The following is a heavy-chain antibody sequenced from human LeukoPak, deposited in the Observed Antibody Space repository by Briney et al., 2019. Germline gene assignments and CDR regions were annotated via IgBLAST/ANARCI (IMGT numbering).Heavy chain of an antibody. J-gene: IGHJ4*02. V-gene: IGHV3-30-3*01. Sequence: PGRSLRLSCGASGFTFRNHAMHWVRQAPGKGLGWAAVISYDGSKKYYADSVKGRFTISRDNSKNTLYLQMNSLRTEDTAIHYCAREEYGEYYFDYWGQGTLVTVS. CDR1: GFTFRNHA. D-gene: IGHD3-10*01. CDR2: ISYDGSKK. CDR3: AREEYGEYYFDY.